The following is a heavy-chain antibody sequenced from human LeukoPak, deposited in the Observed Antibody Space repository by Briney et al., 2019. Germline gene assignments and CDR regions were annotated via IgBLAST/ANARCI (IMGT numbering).Heavy chain of an antibody. CDR2: IDPSDSYT. CDR3: ARGLGYSGYEDY. J-gene: IGHJ4*02. Sequence: RGESLKISCKGSGYSFTSYWISWVRQMPGKGVEWMGRIDPSDSYTNYSPSFQGHVTISADKSISTAYLQWSSLKASDTAMYYCARGLGYSGYEDYWGQGTLVTVSS. V-gene: IGHV5-10-1*01. D-gene: IGHD5-12*01. CDR1: GYSFTSYW.